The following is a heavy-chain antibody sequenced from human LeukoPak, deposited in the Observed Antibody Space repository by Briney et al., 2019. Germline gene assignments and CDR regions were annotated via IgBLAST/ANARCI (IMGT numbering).Heavy chain of an antibody. CDR3: ARGQKDNGVSSSWYYFGMDV. CDR2: MNPNSGST. CDR1: GYTFTSSD. V-gene: IGHV1-8*01. J-gene: IGHJ6*02. D-gene: IGHD6-13*01. Sequence: GASVTVSCKASGYTFTSSDINWVRQATGQGLEWMGWMNPNSGSTDYAQKFQGRVTMTRNTSISTAYMELSSLRSEDTAVYYCARGQKDNGVSSSWYYFGMDVWGQGTTVTVSS.